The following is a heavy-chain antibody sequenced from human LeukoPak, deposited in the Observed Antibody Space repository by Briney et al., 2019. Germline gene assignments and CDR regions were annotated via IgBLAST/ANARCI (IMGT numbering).Heavy chain of an antibody. CDR3: ARGPSSSWSSFDY. V-gene: IGHV1-69*13. J-gene: IGHJ4*02. CDR2: IIPILGTA. Sequence: GASVKVSCKASGGTFSSYAISWVRQAPGQGLEWMGGIIPILGTANYAQKFQGRVTITADESTSTAYMELSSLRSEDTAVYYCARGPSSSWSSFDYWGQGTLVTVSS. D-gene: IGHD6-13*01. CDR1: GGTFSSYA.